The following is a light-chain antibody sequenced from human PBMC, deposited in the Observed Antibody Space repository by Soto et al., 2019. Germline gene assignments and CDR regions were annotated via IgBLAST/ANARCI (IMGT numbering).Light chain of an antibody. V-gene: IGKV1-39*01. CDR3: QQSYDTPFT. Sequence: DIQMPQSPSSLSASVGDRVTIPCRASQSISSYLNWYQQKPGKAPKLLMNAGSTLQSGVPSRFSGSGSGTDFTLTISSLRPEDFATYVCQQSYDTPFTFGPGTKVDIK. J-gene: IGKJ3*01. CDR1: QSISSY. CDR2: AGS.